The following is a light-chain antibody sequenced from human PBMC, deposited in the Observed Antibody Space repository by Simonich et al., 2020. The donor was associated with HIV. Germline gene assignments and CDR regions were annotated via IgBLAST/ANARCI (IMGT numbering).Light chain of an antibody. Sequence: SYELTQPPSLSVSTGQTARITCSGDALPNQFVYWYQQKPGQAPVLVMHKDSERPSGSPVRFPGSSSGNSASLTITGDQAEDEADYHCNSRDSSGNHVVFGGGTKLTVL. CDR1: ALPNQF. CDR2: KDS. V-gene: IGLV3-25*02. J-gene: IGLJ2*01. CDR3: NSRDSSGNHVV.